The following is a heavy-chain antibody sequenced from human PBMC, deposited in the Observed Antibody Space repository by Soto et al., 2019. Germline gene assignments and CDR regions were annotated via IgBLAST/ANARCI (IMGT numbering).Heavy chain of an antibody. V-gene: IGHV5-51*01. J-gene: IGHJ5*02. CDR2: IYPGDSDT. Sequence: GESLKISCKASGYSFTSFWIGWVRQMPGKGLEWMGIIYPGDSDTRYSPSFQGQVTISADKSISTAYLRWRSLKASDTAMYYCARQSVAGNTGYRYSWFDPWGQGTLVTVSS. D-gene: IGHD6-19*01. CDR1: GYSFTSFW. CDR3: ARQSVAGNTGYRYSWFDP.